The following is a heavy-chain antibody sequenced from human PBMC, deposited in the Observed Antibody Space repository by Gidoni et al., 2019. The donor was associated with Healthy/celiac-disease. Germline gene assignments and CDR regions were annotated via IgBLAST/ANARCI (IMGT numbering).Heavy chain of an antibody. Sequence: APGKGLEWMGLVDPEDGETIYAEKFQGRVTITADTSTDTAYMELSSLRSEDTAVYYCATLGYPDAFDIWGQGTMVTVSS. CDR3: ATLGYPDAFDI. J-gene: IGHJ3*02. D-gene: IGHD5-12*01. V-gene: IGHV1-69-2*01. CDR2: VDPEDGET.